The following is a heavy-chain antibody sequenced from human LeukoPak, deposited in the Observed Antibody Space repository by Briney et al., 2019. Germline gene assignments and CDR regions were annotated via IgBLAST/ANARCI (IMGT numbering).Heavy chain of an antibody. CDR2: IYYSGST. CDR3: ARLPVCSGGSCYQLYFDY. D-gene: IGHD2-15*01. CDR1: GGSISSYY. Sequence: ASETLSLTCTVSGGSISSYYWSWIRQPPGKGLEWIGYIYYSGSTNYNPSLKSRVTISVDTSKNQFSLKLSSVTAADTAVYYCARLPVCSGGSCYQLYFDYWGQGTLVTVSS. V-gene: IGHV4-59*01. J-gene: IGHJ4*02.